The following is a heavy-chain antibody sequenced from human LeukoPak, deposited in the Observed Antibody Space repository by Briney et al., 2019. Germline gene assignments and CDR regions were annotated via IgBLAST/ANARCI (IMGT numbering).Heavy chain of an antibody. J-gene: IGHJ4*02. CDR2: IYSSGRT. Sequence: SETLSLTCSVSGGSISSYYRSWIRQPPGKGLEWIGYIYSSGRTSYNPSLKSRVTISVDTSNNQFSLRLSSVTAADTAVYYCARDRGYGYTIDYWGQGTLVTVSS. CDR3: ARDRGYGYTIDY. D-gene: IGHD5-18*01. CDR1: GGSISSYY. V-gene: IGHV4-59*12.